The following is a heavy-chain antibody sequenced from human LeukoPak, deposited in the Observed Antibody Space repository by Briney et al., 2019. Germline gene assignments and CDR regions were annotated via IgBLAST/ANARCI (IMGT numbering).Heavy chain of an antibody. J-gene: IGHJ3*01. Sequence: SETLSLTCTVSGGSISGYYWSWIRQPPGKGLEWIGFIYYSGSTSYNPSLKSRVTISVDTSKNQFSLNLSSVTASETAVYYCARHRGYVSAFDVWGRGTMVTVSS. CDR2: IYYSGST. V-gene: IGHV4-59*08. CDR1: GGSISGYY. D-gene: IGHD3-22*01. CDR3: ARHRGYVSAFDV.